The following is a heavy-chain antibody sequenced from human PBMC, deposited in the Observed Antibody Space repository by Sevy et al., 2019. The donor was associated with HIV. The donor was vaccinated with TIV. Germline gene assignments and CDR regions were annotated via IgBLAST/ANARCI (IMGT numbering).Heavy chain of an antibody. D-gene: IGHD5-12*01. V-gene: IGHV3-9*01. J-gene: IGHJ3*02. Sequence: GGSLRLSCAASGFTFDDYAMHWVRQAPGKGLEWVSGISWNSGSIGYAASVNGRFTISRDNAKNSLYLQMNSLRAEDTALYYCAKDIEMATITGAFDIWGQGTMVTVSS. CDR1: GFTFDDYA. CDR3: AKDIEMATITGAFDI. CDR2: ISWNSGSI.